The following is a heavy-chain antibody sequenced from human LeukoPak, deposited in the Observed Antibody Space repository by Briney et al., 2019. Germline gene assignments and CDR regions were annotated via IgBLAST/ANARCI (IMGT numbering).Heavy chain of an antibody. V-gene: IGHV3-21*01. D-gene: IGHD6-13*01. CDR3: ASGRQLGY. CDR2: ITSSGSYR. Sequence: GGSLRLSCAASGFTFSRHAMNWVRQAPGEGLEWVSSITSSGSYRYHSDSVKGRFTISRDNARNSLYLQMNSLRAEDTAVYYCASGRQLGYWGQGTLVTVSS. J-gene: IGHJ4*02. CDR1: GFTFSRHA.